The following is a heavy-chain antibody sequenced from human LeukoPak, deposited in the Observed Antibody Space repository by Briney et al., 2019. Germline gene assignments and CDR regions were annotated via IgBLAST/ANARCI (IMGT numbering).Heavy chain of an antibody. Sequence: GGSLRLSCAASGFTFSSYAMSWVRQAPGKGLGWVSGIIGSGGSTYYADSVKGRFTISRDHSENTLYLQTNSLRAEDTAVYYCAEGGSSWSHFDYGGEGTLVPVP. V-gene: IGHV3-23*01. J-gene: IGHJ4*02. D-gene: IGHD6-13*01. CDR1: GFTFSSYA. CDR2: IIGSGGST. CDR3: AEGGSSWSHFDY.